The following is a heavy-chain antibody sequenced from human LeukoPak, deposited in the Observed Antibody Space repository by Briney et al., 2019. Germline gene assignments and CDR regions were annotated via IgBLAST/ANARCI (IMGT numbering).Heavy chain of an antibody. J-gene: IGHJ4*02. V-gene: IGHV3-23*01. CDR3: AKLVGATVTSDY. Sequence: PGGSLRLSCAASGFTFSSYVMTWVRQAPGKGLEWVSAISSIGSNTYYADSVRGRFTISRDNSNNTLYLQMNGLRAEDTAVYYCAKLVGATVTSDYWGQETLVTVSS. CDR2: ISSIGSNT. D-gene: IGHD4-17*01. CDR1: GFTFSSYV.